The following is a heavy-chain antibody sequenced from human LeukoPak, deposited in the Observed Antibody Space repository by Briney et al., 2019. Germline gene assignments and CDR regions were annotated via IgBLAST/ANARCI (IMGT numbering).Heavy chain of an antibody. D-gene: IGHD2-2*01. J-gene: IGHJ4*02. CDR1: GYSFTSYW. V-gene: IGHV5-51*01. CDR3: ARFKVDDCDSSSCYSHGFDY. CDR2: IYPGDSDT. Sequence: PGESLKISCKGSGYSFTSYWIAWVRQMPGKGLEWMGIIYPGDSDTRYSPSFQGQVTISADKSINTAYLQWSSLKASDTAMYYCARFKVDDCDSSSCYSHGFDYWGQGTLVTVSS.